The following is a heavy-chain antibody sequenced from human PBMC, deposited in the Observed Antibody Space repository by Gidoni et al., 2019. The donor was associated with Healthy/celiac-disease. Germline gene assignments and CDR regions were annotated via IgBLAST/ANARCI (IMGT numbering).Heavy chain of an antibody. CDR3: AREAYYYGSGGPNWFDP. CDR2: ISSSGSTI. J-gene: IGHJ5*02. D-gene: IGHD3-10*01. V-gene: IGHV3-11*01. Sequence: QDQLVQSGGGLAKPGGSLRLSSAASGFTFSHYYMSWVRQAPGKGLEWVSYISSSGSTIYYADSVKGRFTISRDNAKNSLYLRMNSLRAEDTAVYYCAREAYYYGSGGPNWFDPWGQGTLVTVSS. CDR1: GFTFSHYY.